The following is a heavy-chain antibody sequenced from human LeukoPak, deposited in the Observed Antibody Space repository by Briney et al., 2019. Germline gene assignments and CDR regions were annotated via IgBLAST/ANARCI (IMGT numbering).Heavy chain of an antibody. Sequence: PSETLSLPCTVSVGSISSSSYYWGWIRQPPGKGLEWFGSIYYSGSTYYNPSLKSRVTISVDTSKSQFSLKLSSVTAADTAVYYCARLGAPYYYYYMDVWGKGTTVTVSS. CDR2: IYYSGST. V-gene: IGHV4-39*01. D-gene: IGHD1-26*01. J-gene: IGHJ6*03. CDR3: ARLGAPYYYYYMDV. CDR1: VGSISSSSYY.